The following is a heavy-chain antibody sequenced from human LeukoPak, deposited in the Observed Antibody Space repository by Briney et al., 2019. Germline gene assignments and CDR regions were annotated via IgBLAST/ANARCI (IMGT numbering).Heavy chain of an antibody. J-gene: IGHJ4*02. D-gene: IGHD5-12*01. CDR1: GIAFSRFA. V-gene: IGHV3-23*01. Sequence: GGSLRLSCAASGIAFSRFAMSWVRQAPGKGLEWVSVVSESGDITHYAESVRGRFTISRDNSKNTLYLEMNRLRSDDTAIYYCAKDIAQGYTFGTIEEDYWGQGTLVTVAS. CDR2: VSESGDIT. CDR3: AKDIAQGYTFGTIEEDY.